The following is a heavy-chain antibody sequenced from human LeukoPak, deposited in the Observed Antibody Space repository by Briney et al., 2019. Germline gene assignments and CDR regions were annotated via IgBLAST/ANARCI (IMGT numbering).Heavy chain of an antibody. D-gene: IGHD3-3*01. CDR1: GFSLSTSGVG. CDR3: AHRSITIFGVVIVDY. Sequence: SGPTLVNPTQTLTLTCTFSGFSLSTSGVGVGWIRQPPGKALEWLALIYWNDDKRYSPSLKSRLTITKDTSKNQVVLTMTNMDPVDTATYYCAHRSITIFGVVIVDYWGQGTLVTVSS. V-gene: IGHV2-5*01. J-gene: IGHJ4*02. CDR2: IYWNDDK.